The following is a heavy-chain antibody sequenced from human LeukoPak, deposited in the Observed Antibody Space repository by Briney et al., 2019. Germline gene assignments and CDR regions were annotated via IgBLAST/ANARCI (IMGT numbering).Heavy chain of an antibody. Sequence: SETLSLTCAVSGGSISSGGHSWSWIRQPPEKGLEWIGYIYHSGSTYYNPSLKSRVTISVDRSKNQFSLKLSSVTAADSAVYYCARGGYSGYDPFIDYWGQGTLVTVSS. CDR1: GGSISSGGHS. D-gene: IGHD5-12*01. CDR2: IYHSGST. V-gene: IGHV4-30-2*01. CDR3: ARGGYSGYDPFIDY. J-gene: IGHJ4*02.